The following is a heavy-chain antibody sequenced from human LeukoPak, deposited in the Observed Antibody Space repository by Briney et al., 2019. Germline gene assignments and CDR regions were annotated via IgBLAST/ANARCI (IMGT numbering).Heavy chain of an antibody. D-gene: IGHD3-22*01. CDR1: GFTFSSYS. J-gene: IGHJ6*03. Sequence: GGSLRLSCAASGFTFSSYSMNWVRQAPGKGLEWVANIKQDGSEKYYVDSVKGRFTISRDNAKNSLYLQMNSLRAEDTAVYYCARVDSSGYYLIDYYYYMDVWGKGTTVTVSS. CDR3: ARVDSSGYYLIDYYYYMDV. CDR2: IKQDGSEK. V-gene: IGHV3-7*01.